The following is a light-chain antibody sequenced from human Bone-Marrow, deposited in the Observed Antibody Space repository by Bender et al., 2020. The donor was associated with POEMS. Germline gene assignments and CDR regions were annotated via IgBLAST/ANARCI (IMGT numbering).Light chain of an antibody. CDR2: EVT. V-gene: IGLV2-23*02. CDR1: SRDVGSYDL. Sequence: QSALTQPASVSRSPGQSINIACTGSSRDVGSYDLVSWYQHYPGKAPKLIIFEVTKRPSGISDRFSGSKSGNTASLTISGLQSEDEADYYCCAYAGDSIWMFGGGTKVTVL. J-gene: IGLJ3*02. CDR3: CAYAGDSIWM.